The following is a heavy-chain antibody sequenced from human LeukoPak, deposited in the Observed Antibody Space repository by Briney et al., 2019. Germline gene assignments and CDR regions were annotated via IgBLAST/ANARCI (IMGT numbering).Heavy chain of an antibody. CDR1: GYTFSNYG. V-gene: IGHV1-18*01. CDR3: ARDRRYFDWLLSIRDAFDI. D-gene: IGHD3-9*01. CDR2: ISVYNGNT. J-gene: IGHJ3*02. Sequence: ASVKVSCKASGYTFSNYGISWVRQAPGQGLEWMGWISVYNGNTNYAQKVQDRVTMTTDTSTNTAYMELRSLRSDDTAVYYCARDRRYFDWLLSIRDAFDIWGQGTMVTVSS.